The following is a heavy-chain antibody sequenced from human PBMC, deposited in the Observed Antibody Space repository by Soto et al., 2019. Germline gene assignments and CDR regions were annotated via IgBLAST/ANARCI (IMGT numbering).Heavy chain of an antibody. V-gene: IGHV1-24*01. CDR3: ARALDYYDSSGHDY. Sequence: GASVKVSCKVSGYTLTELSMHWVRQAPGKGLEWMGGFDPEDGETNYAQKFQGRVTITADESTSTAYMELSSLRSEDTAVYYCARALDYYDSSGHDYWGQGTLVTAPQ. CDR2: FDPEDGET. J-gene: IGHJ4*02. D-gene: IGHD3-22*01. CDR1: GYTLTELS.